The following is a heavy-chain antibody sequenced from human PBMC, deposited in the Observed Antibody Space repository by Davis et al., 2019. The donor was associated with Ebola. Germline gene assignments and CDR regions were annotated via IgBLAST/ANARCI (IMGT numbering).Heavy chain of an antibody. CDR2: IWYDGSNK. D-gene: IGHD3-16*01. Sequence: PGGSLRLSCAASGFTFSSYGMHWVRQAPGKGLEWVAVIWYDGSNKYYADSVKGRFTISRDNSKNTLYLQMNSLRAEDTAVYYCARVLWGYNWFDPWGQGTLVTVSS. CDR3: ARVLWGYNWFDP. J-gene: IGHJ5*02. CDR1: GFTFSSYG. V-gene: IGHV3-33*08.